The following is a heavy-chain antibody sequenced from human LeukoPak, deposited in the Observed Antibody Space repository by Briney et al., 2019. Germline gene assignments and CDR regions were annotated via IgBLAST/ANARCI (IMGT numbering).Heavy chain of an antibody. J-gene: IGHJ4*02. CDR1: GFTFSRYW. V-gene: IGHV3-7*01. CDR2: INQDGSEK. D-gene: IGHD1-1*01. Sequence: PGGSLRLSCAASGFTFSRYWMSWVRQAPGKGLEWVANINQDGSEKLYVDSMKGRFTISRDNAKNSLYLQMNSLRAEDTAVYYCARVVGSEGNWYVDYWGQGTLVTVSS. CDR3: ARVVGSEGNWYVDY.